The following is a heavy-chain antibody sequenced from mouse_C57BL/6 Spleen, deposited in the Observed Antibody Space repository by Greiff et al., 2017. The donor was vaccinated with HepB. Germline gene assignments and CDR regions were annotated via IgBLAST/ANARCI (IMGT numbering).Heavy chain of an antibody. CDR2: IYPGDGDT. J-gene: IGHJ4*01. D-gene: IGHD3-1*01. Sequence: QVQLKQSGPELVKPGASVKISCKASGYAFSSSWMNWVKQRPGKGLEWIGRIYPGDGDTNYNGKFKGKATLTADKSSSTAYMQLSSLTSEDSAVYFCARGRPQLYAMDYWGQGTSVTVSS. CDR3: ARGRPQLYAMDY. CDR1: GYAFSSSW. V-gene: IGHV1-82*01.